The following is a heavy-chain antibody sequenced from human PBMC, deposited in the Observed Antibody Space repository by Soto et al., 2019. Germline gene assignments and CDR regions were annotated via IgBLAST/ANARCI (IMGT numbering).Heavy chain of an antibody. CDR3: ARADPDASVGY. CDR2: IYYSGST. Sequence: PSETLSLTCTVSGGSMSSYYWTWLRQSPGRGLEWIGYIYYSGSTYYNPSLKSRVTISADTSKNQFSLRMNSMIAADTAVYYCARADPDASVGYWGQGTLVTVSS. V-gene: IGHV4-59*01. CDR1: GGSMSSYY. D-gene: IGHD2-15*01. J-gene: IGHJ4*02.